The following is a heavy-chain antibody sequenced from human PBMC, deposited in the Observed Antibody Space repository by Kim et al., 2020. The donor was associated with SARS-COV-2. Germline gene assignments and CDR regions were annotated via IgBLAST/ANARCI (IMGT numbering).Heavy chain of an antibody. CDR2: IDPSSGGT. CDR1: GYTFTAYY. D-gene: IGHD6-25*01. CDR3: ASRIAAIEAVPDY. J-gene: IGHJ4*02. V-gene: IGHV1-2*06. Sequence: ASVKVSCKASGYTFTAYYMHWVRQAPGQGLEWMGRIDPSSGGTNYAQKFQDRVTMTRDTSISTAYMELNRQISDDTAVYYCASRIAAIEAVPDYWGQGTLVTVSS.